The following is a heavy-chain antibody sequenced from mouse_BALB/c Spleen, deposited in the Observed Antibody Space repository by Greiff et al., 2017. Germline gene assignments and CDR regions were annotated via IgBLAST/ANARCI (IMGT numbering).Heavy chain of an antibody. CDR3: ARNWDVHFDY. Sequence: EVQVVESGGGLVKPGGSLKLSCAASGFTFSSYAMSWVRQSPEKRLEWVAEISSGGSYTYYPDTVTGRFTISRDNAKNTLYLEMSSLRSEDTAMYYCARNWDVHFDYWGQGTTLTVSS. V-gene: IGHV5-9-4*01. J-gene: IGHJ2*01. CDR1: GFTFSSYA. D-gene: IGHD4-1*01. CDR2: ISSGGSYT.